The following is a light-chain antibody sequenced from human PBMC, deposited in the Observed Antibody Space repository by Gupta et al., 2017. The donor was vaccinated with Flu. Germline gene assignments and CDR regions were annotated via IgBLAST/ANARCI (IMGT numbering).Light chain of an antibody. CDR3: QERSDWPRAT. Sequence: RATFSRRASRSRGTYLAWYQHKPAQAPRLLVYDATNRATGIPARFSGSGVGTHFTLTISSLEPDDFATYYCQERSDWPRATFGQGTKVEFK. CDR2: DAT. V-gene: IGKV3-11*01. J-gene: IGKJ1*01. CDR1: RSRGTY.